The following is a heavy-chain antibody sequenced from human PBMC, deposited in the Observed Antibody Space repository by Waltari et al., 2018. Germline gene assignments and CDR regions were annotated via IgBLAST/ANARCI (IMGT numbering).Heavy chain of an antibody. CDR1: GFTFSSYS. Sequence: EVQLVESGGGLVKPGGSLRLSCAASGFTFSSYSMNWVRQAPGKGLEWVSSISSSSSYIYYADSGKGRFTISGDNARNSLYLQMISLRAEDTAVYYCARDRDYDCWSGYYYYYYYGMDVWGQGTTVTVSS. J-gene: IGHJ6*02. D-gene: IGHD3-3*01. V-gene: IGHV3-21*01. CDR3: ARDRDYDCWSGYYYYYYYGMDV. CDR2: ISSSSSYI.